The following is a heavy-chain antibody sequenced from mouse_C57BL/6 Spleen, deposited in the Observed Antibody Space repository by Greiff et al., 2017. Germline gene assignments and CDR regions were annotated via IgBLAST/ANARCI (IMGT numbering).Heavy chain of an antibody. CDR1: GFTFSSYA. Sequence: EVQGVESGEGLVKPGGSLKLSCAASGFTFSSYAMSWVRQTPEKRLEWVAYISSGGDYIYYADTVKGRFTISRDNARNTLYLQMSSLKSEDTAMYYCTRATKDYYAMDYWGQGTSVTVSS. CDR2: ISSGGDYI. D-gene: IGHD1-3*01. V-gene: IGHV5-9-1*02. CDR3: TRATKDYYAMDY. J-gene: IGHJ4*01.